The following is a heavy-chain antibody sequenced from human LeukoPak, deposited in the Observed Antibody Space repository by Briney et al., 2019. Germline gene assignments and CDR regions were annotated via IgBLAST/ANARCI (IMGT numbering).Heavy chain of an antibody. V-gene: IGHV3-21*01. D-gene: IGHD4-17*01. J-gene: IGHJ4*02. CDR1: GFTFTSYT. CDR3: AKTYGHFDD. Sequence: GGSLRLSCAASGFTFTSYTMNWVRQAPGKGLEWVSSITGGSSHIYYADSVKGRFTISRDNAKNSLYLQMTSLRVEDTAVYYCAKTYGHFDDWGQGTLVTVSS. CDR2: ITGGSSHI.